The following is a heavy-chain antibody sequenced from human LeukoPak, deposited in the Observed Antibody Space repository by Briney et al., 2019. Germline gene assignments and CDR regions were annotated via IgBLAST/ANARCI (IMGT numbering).Heavy chain of an antibody. CDR3: ARTVVGTNYFDF. Sequence: GGSLRLSCTASGFRFYTHDMNWVRQAPGKGLEWVSAITGSSSATFYPDSVKGRFTISRDNSKNTLYLEMNSLRVEDTAVYYCARTVVGTNYFDFWGQGTLVTVSS. J-gene: IGHJ4*02. D-gene: IGHD6-13*01. CDR1: GFRFYTHD. V-gene: IGHV3-23*01. CDR2: ITGSSSAT.